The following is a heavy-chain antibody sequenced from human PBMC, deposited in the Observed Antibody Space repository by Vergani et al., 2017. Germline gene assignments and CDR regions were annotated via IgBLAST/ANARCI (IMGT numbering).Heavy chain of an antibody. V-gene: IGHV3-30*02. J-gene: IGHJ4*02. CDR3: AQGGSYFSRLDY. Sequence: QVQLVESGGGVVQPGGSLRLSCAASGFTFSSYGMHWVRQAPGKGLEWVAFIRYDGSNKYYADSVKGRFTISIDNSKNTLYLQMNSLRAEDTAVYYCAQGGSYFSRLDYWGQGTLVTVSS. D-gene: IGHD1-26*01. CDR1: GFTFSSYG. CDR2: IRYDGSNK.